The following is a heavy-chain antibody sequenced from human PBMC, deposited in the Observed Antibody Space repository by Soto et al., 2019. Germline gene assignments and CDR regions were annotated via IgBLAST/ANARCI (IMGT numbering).Heavy chain of an antibody. CDR1: TASTSRDW. D-gene: IGHD2-8*01. V-gene: IGHV4-4*02. Sequence: QVQLQESGPGLVKPSETLSLTCAVSTASTSRDWWSWVRQPPGKGLAWMGEISDGGTSNYNTSLKSRVTLSADKSKNQFSLKLSYVTAADTAVYFCMRNGFHYMDVGGKGTTVTVSS. CDR3: MRNGFHYMDV. CDR2: ISDGGTS. J-gene: IGHJ6*03.